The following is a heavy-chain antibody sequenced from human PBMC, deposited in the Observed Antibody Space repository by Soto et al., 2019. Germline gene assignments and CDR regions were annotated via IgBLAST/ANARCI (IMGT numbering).Heavy chain of an antibody. D-gene: IGHD3-22*01. V-gene: IGHV4-59*01. Sequence: SETLSLTCTVSGGSISSYYWSWIRQPPGKGLEWIGYIYYSGSTNYNPSLKSRVTISVDTSKNQFSLKLSSVTAADTAVYYCARAGYYDSSGYYGLDYWGQGTLVTVSS. CDR3: ARAGYYDSSGYYGLDY. CDR1: GGSISSYY. J-gene: IGHJ4*02. CDR2: IYYSGST.